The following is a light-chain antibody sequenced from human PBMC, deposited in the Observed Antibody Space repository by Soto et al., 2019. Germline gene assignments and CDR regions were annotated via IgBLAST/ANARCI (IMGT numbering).Light chain of an antibody. CDR2: GAS. CDR1: QGITNY. CDR3: QQYDSVLT. J-gene: IGKJ5*01. V-gene: IGKV1-33*01. Sequence: DIQVTQSPSSLSASVGDRVTITCQASQGITNYLNWYQQKPGKAPKLLIYGASNLETGVPSRFSGSGSGTDFTFTISSLQAEDIATYFCQQYDSVLTFGQGTRVEIK.